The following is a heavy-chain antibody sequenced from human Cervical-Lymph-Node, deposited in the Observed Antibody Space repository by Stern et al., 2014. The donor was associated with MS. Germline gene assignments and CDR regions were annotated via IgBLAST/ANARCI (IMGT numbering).Heavy chain of an antibody. CDR1: GYTFTSYN. CDR2: LSPTGGRT. V-gene: IGHV1-46*03. J-gene: IGHJ4*02. Sequence: VQLVESGAEVKKTGASVKVSCKASGYTFTSYNVHWVRQAPGQGFEWMGILSPTGGRTTYAQKFQGRVTMTRDTSTSIVYMDLSSLRSDDTAVYYCARESGTYYDYFDHWGQGTLVTVSS. D-gene: IGHD1-26*01. CDR3: ARESGTYYDYFDH.